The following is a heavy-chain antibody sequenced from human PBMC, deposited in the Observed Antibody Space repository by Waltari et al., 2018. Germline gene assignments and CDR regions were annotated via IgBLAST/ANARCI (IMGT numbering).Heavy chain of an antibody. D-gene: IGHD6-19*01. V-gene: IGHV3-30*02. J-gene: IGHJ4*02. CDR3: AKDLGGWSGRTFDY. CDR2: IRYDGSNK. Sequence: QVQLVESGGGVVQPGGSLRLSCAASGFIFRSYGMHWVRQAPGKGLEWVAFIRYDGSNKYYADSVKGRFTISRDNSKITLYLQMNSLRAEDTAVYYCAKDLGGWSGRTFDYWGQGTLVTVSS. CDR1: GFIFRSYG.